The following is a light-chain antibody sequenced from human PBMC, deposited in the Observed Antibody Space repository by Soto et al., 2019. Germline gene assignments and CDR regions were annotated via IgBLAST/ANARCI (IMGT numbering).Light chain of an antibody. CDR2: KAS. CDR3: QQYDSYSPYT. J-gene: IGKJ2*01. V-gene: IGKV1-5*03. Sequence: DIQMTQFPPTLSASIGDRVTITCRASQTISSSLAWYQQKPGKAPKLLIYKASTLETGVPSRFSGSGSGTEFTLTLSSLQPDDFATYYCQQYDSYSPYTFGQGTRLEIK. CDR1: QTISSS.